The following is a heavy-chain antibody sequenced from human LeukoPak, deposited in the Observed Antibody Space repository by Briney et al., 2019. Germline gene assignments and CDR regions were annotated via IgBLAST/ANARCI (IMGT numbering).Heavy chain of an antibody. V-gene: IGHV3-74*01. CDR3: TRATAVPFDY. CDR2: INPDGTST. Sequence: PGGSLRLSCAASGFTFSTYWMHWVRQAPGKGLVWVSRINPDGTSTSNADSVKGRFTISRDNVKNTVYLQVNSLRAEDTAVYYCTRATAVPFDYWGQGTLVTV. D-gene: IGHD6-19*01. J-gene: IGHJ4*02. CDR1: GFTFSTYW.